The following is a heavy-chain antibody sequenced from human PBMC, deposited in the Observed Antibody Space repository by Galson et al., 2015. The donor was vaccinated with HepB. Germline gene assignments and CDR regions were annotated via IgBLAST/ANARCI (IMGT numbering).Heavy chain of an antibody. D-gene: IGHD6-6*01. Sequence: SVKVSCKASGYTFTSYYMHWVRQAPGQGLEWMGIINPSGGSTSYAQKFQGRVTLTRDTSTSTFYMKLSSLRSEDTAVFYCARGIAVRPHWYFDLWGRGTLVTVSS. J-gene: IGHJ2*01. V-gene: IGHV1-46*01. CDR1: GYTFTSYY. CDR3: ARGIAVRPHWYFDL. CDR2: INPSGGST.